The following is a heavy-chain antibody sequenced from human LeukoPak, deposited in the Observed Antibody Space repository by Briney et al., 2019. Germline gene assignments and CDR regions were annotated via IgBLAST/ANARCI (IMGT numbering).Heavy chain of an antibody. CDR3: ARQAAAGLDY. V-gene: IGHV3-66*02. CDR2: VYSGGRT. J-gene: IGHJ4*02. Sequence: GGSLRLSCAASGFTVDDTYMSWVRQAPGKGLEWVSVVYSGGRTFYADSVKGRFTISRDNSRNTVYLQMNSLRADDTAVYYCARQAAAGLDYWGQGTLVTVSS. D-gene: IGHD6-13*01. CDR1: GFTVDDTY.